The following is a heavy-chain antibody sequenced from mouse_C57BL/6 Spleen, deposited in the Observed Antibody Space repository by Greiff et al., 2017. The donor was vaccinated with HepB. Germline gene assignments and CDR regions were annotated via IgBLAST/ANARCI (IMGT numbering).Heavy chain of an antibody. J-gene: IGHJ4*01. Sequence: EVKVEESGGGLVKPGGSLKLSCAASGFTFSDYGMHWVRQAPEKGLEWVAYISSGSSTIYYADTVKGRFTISRDNAKNTLFLQMTSLRSEDTAMYYCARPGSSYAMDYWGQGTSVTVSS. CDR3: ARPGSSYAMDY. V-gene: IGHV5-17*01. CDR2: ISSGSSTI. CDR1: GFTFSDYG. D-gene: IGHD1-1*01.